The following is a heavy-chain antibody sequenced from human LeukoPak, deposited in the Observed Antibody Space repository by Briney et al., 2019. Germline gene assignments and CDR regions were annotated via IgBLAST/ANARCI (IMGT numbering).Heavy chain of an antibody. V-gene: IGHV1-46*01. J-gene: IGHJ5*02. D-gene: IGHD3-10*01. Sequence: ASVKVSCKASGYTFTSYDINWVRQAPGRGLEWMGIINPSGGSTIYTQKFQGRVTMTRDMSTSTVYMELSSLRSEDTAVYYCARDGSGSGWFDPWGQGTLVTVSS. CDR1: GYTFTSYD. CDR3: ARDGSGSGWFDP. CDR2: INPSGGST.